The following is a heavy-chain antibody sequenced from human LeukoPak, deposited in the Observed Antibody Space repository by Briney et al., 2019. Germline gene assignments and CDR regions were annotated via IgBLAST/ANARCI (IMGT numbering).Heavy chain of an antibody. CDR2: IYHSGST. Sequence: PSETLSLTCTVSGDSISSGYYWGWIRQPPGKGLEWIGSIYHSGSTYHNPSVVSRVTISVDTSKNQFSLKLSSVTAADTAVYYCARDRRHDTDGYYYNWFDPWGQGTLVTVSS. CDR3: ARDRRHDTDGYYYNWFDP. J-gene: IGHJ5*02. D-gene: IGHD3-22*01. V-gene: IGHV4-38-2*02. CDR1: GDSISSGYY.